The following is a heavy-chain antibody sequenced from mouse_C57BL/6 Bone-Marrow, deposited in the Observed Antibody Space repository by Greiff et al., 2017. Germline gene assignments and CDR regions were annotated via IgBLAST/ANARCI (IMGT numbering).Heavy chain of an antibody. CDR1: GFTFSDYG. CDR2: ISSGSSTI. D-gene: IGHD1-1*01. Sequence: EVKLVESGGGLVKPGGSLKLSCAASGFTFSDYGMHWVRQAPEKGLEWVAYISSGSSTIYYADTVKGRFPISSDNAKNTLFLQMTSLRAEDTAMYYCARPLYYGSSSFAYWGQGTLVTVSA. J-gene: IGHJ3*01. CDR3: ARPLYYGSSSFAY. V-gene: IGHV5-17*01.